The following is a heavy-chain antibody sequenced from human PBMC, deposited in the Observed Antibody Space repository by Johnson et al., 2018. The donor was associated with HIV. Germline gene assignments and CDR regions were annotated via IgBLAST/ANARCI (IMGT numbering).Heavy chain of an antibody. Sequence: QVQLMESGGGVVQPVRSLRLTCAASGFTFSSYAMHWVRQAPAKWLEWVAVISYDGSTYYADSVKGRFTISRDNSKNTLYRQMNSRRVEDTAIYYCARAPHYNLWSGGPGAFDIWGQGTMVTVSS. J-gene: IGHJ3*02. CDR3: ARAPHYNLWSGGPGAFDI. V-gene: IGHV3-30*14. CDR1: GFTFSSYA. D-gene: IGHD3-3*01. CDR2: ISYDGST.